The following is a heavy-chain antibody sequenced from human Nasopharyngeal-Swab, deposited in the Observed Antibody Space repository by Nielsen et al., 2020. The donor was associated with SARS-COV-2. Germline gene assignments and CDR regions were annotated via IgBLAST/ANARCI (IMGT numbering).Heavy chain of an antibody. D-gene: IGHD6-19*01. V-gene: IGHV4-34*01. CDR1: GGSFSGYY. Sequence: SQTLSLTSAVYGGSFSGYYWSWIRQPPGKGLEWIGEINHSGSTNYNPSLKSRVTISVDTSKNQFSLKLSSVTAADTAVYYCARGSGWYGYWGQGTLVTVSS. J-gene: IGHJ4*02. CDR3: ARGSGWYGY. CDR2: INHSGST.